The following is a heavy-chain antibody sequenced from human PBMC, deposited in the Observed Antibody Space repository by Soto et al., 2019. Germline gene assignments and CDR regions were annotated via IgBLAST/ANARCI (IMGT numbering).Heavy chain of an antibody. D-gene: IGHD3-9*01. Sequence: ASVKASCKASGYTFTGYYMHWVRQAPGQGLEWMGWINPNSGGTNYAQKFQGWVTISVDRSKNHFSLNLTSVTAADTAVYYCARDKGRYDIGMDVWGQGTTVTVSS. V-gene: IGHV1-2*04. CDR3: ARDKGRYDIGMDV. CDR1: GYTFTGYY. J-gene: IGHJ6*02. CDR2: INPNSGGT.